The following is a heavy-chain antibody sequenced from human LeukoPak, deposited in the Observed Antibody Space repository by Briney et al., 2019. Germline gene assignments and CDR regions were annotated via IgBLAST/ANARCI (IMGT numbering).Heavy chain of an antibody. J-gene: IGHJ4*02. V-gene: IGHV3-48*02. Sequence: QPGGSLRLSCAASGFTFSTYSMNRVRQAPGKGLEWVSYISSSSSTLYYADSVKGRFTISRDNAKNSLYLQMDSLRDEDTAVYFCAADDSGWYGFDYWGQGTLVTVSS. CDR3: AADDSGWYGFDY. CDR2: ISSSSSTL. D-gene: IGHD6-19*01. CDR1: GFTFSTYS.